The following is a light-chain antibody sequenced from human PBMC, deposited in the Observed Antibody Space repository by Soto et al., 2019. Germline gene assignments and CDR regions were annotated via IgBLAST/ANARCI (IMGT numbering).Light chain of an antibody. CDR3: QHYNNWPRT. V-gene: IGKV3-15*01. J-gene: IGKJ1*01. Sequence: EIVMTQSPATLSVSPGERATLSCRASQSVSSNLAWYQQKPGQAPRLLIYGASTRATGIPARFSGSGSGTECTLTIGSLQSEDFAVYYCQHYNNWPRTFGQGTKVEIK. CDR2: GAS. CDR1: QSVSSN.